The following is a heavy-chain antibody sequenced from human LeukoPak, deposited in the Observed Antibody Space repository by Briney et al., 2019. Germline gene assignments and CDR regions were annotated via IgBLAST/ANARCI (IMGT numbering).Heavy chain of an antibody. J-gene: IGHJ4*02. CDR3: AKDPRIAAADY. V-gene: IGHV3-30-3*01. Sequence: PGKSLRLSCAASGFTFRSYAIHWVRQAPGKGLEWVAFISYDGSIKYYADSVKGRFTISRDNSKNTLYLQMNSLRAEDTAVYYCAKDPRIAAADYWGQGTLVTVSS. D-gene: IGHD6-13*01. CDR2: ISYDGSIK. CDR1: GFTFRSYA.